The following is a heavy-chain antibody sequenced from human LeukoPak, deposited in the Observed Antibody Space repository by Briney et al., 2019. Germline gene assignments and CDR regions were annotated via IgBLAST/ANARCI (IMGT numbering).Heavy chain of an antibody. D-gene: IGHD6-19*01. J-gene: IGHJ4*02. Sequence: AETLSLTCTVSGVSISSYLLSWIRQPPGKGLEWVGYIYYSGSTNYNPSLKSRLTMSVDTSKNQFSLQLSSVTAADTAVYYCARIDRAVAGTIDYWGQGTLVTVSS. CDR2: IYYSGST. CDR3: ARIDRAVAGTIDY. V-gene: IGHV4-59*08. CDR1: GVSISSYL.